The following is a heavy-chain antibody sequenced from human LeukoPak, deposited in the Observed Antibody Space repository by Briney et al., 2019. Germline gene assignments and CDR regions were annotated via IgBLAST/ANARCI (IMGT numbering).Heavy chain of an antibody. V-gene: IGHV1-2*02. CDR3: ARGEGSSDYYYYYMDV. CDR1: GYTFTGYY. D-gene: IGHD6-6*01. Sequence: ASVKVSCKASGYTFTGYYMHWARQAPGQGLEWMGWINPNSGGTNYAQKFQGRVTMTRDTSISTAYMELSRLRSDDTTVYYCARGEGSSDYYYYYMDVWGKGTTVTVSS. CDR2: INPNSGGT. J-gene: IGHJ6*03.